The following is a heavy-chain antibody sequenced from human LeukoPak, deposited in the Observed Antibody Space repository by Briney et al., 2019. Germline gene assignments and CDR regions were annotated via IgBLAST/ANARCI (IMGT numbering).Heavy chain of an antibody. D-gene: IGHD3-10*01. Sequence: SETLSLTCAVYGGSFSGYYWSWIRQPPGKGLEWIGEINHSGSTNYNPSLKSRVTISVDTSKNQFSLKLSSVTAADTAVYYCARRAPNYYGSGSYRHWGQGTLVTVSS. J-gene: IGHJ4*02. CDR2: INHSGST. V-gene: IGHV4-34*01. CDR3: ARRAPNYYGSGSYRH. CDR1: GGSFSGYY.